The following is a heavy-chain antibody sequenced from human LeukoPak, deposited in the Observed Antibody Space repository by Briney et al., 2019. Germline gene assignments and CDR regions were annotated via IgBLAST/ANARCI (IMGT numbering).Heavy chain of an antibody. CDR3: ARGAPYYDYVWGSYLAYYFDY. CDR1: GYTFTGYY. D-gene: IGHD3-16*01. Sequence: ASVKVSCKASGYTFTGYYMHWVRQAPGQGLEWMGWISAYNGNTNYAQKLQGRVTMTTDTSTSTAYMELRSLRSDDTAVYYCARGAPYYDYVWGSYLAYYFDYWGQGTLVTVSS. V-gene: IGHV1-18*04. CDR2: ISAYNGNT. J-gene: IGHJ4*02.